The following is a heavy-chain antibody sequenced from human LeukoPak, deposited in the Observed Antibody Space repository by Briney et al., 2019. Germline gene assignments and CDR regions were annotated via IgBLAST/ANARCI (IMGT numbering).Heavy chain of an antibody. Sequence: ASVKVSCKASGYTFTGYYMHWVRQAPGRGLEWMGWINPNSGSTNYAQKFQGRVTMTRYTSISTAYMELSRLRSDDTAVYYCAGEDIVVVVAATVNGWFDPWGQGTLVTVSS. CDR3: AGEDIVVVVAATVNGWFDP. D-gene: IGHD2-15*01. J-gene: IGHJ5*02. V-gene: IGHV1-2*02. CDR2: INPNSGST. CDR1: GYTFTGYY.